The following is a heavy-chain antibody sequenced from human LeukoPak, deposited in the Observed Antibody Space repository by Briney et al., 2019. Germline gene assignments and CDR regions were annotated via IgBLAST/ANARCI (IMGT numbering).Heavy chain of an antibody. D-gene: IGHD2-21*02. CDR2: ISSNGGST. J-gene: IGHJ4*02. Sequence: GGSLRLSCAASGFTFNSYSMHWVRQAPGKGLEYVSTISSNGGSTYYANSVKGRFTISRDNSKNTLYLQMNSLGAEDTAAYFCARGGGDYCFDYWGQGALVTVSS. CDR3: ARGGGDYCFDY. V-gene: IGHV3-64*04. CDR1: GFTFNSYS.